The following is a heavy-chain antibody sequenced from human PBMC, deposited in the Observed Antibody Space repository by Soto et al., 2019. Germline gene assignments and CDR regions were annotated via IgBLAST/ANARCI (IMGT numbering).Heavy chain of an antibody. Sequence: SETLSLTCTVSGGSISSGGYYWSWIRQHPGKGLEWIGYIYYSGSTYYNPSLKSRVTISVDTSKNQFSLKLSSVTAADTAVYYCARGYGSGSYYNLYYYYGMDVWGQGTTVTVSS. CDR1: GGSISSGGYY. D-gene: IGHD3-10*01. J-gene: IGHJ6*02. V-gene: IGHV4-31*03. CDR2: IYYSGST. CDR3: ARGYGSGSYYNLYYYYGMDV.